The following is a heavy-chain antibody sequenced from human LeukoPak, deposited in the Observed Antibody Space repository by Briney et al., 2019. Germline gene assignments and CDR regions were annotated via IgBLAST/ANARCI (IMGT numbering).Heavy chain of an antibody. D-gene: IGHD3-16*01. J-gene: IGHJ5*02. CDR3: ARRGVYSFGGFDP. CDR1: GGSISSYY. Sequence: SETLSLTCTVSGGSISSYYWSWIRQPPGKGLEWIGYIYYSGSTNYNPSLKSRVTISVDTSKNQFSLKLSSVTAADTAVYYCARRGVYSFGGFDPWGQGPLVTVSS. CDR2: IYYSGST. V-gene: IGHV4-59*08.